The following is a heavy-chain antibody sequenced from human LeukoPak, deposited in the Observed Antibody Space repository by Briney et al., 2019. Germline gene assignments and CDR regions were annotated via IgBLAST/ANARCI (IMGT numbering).Heavy chain of an antibody. V-gene: IGHV3-30*18. CDR2: ISYGGSSK. CDR1: GFTFSSYD. J-gene: IGHJ4*02. CDR3: AKGHTAMITQDY. D-gene: IGHD1-20*01. Sequence: GGSLRLSCAVSGFTFSSYDMHWVRQAPGKGLEWVAVISYGGSSKYYADSVKGRFTISRDNSKNTLYLQMNSLRAEDTAVYYCAKGHTAMITQDYWGQGTLVTVSS.